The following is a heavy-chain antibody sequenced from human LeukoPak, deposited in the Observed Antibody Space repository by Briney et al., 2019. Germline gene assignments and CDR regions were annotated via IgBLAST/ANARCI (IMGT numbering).Heavy chain of an antibody. D-gene: IGHD5-12*01. CDR3: ARASGGYVSAFDI. Sequence: SGTLSLTCAVSGVSISSSNWWSWVRQPPGKGLGWIGEIYHSGSTNYNPSLKSRVTISVDKSKNQYSLKLSSVTAADTAVYYCARASGGYVSAFDIWGQGTMVTVSS. J-gene: IGHJ3*02. CDR1: GVSISSSNW. V-gene: IGHV4-4*02. CDR2: IYHSGST.